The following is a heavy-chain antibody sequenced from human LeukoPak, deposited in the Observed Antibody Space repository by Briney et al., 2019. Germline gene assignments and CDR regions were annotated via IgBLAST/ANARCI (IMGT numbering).Heavy chain of an antibody. V-gene: IGHV4-31*03. CDR3: ARQSIAARYFDY. Sequence: SQTLSLTCTVSGGSISSGGYYWSWIRQHPGKGLEWIGYIYYSGSTYYNPSLQSRVTISVDTSQNQFSLKLSSVTAADTAVYYCARQSIAARYFDYWGQGTLVTVSS. CDR1: GGSISSGGYY. CDR2: IYYSGST. J-gene: IGHJ4*02. D-gene: IGHD6-6*01.